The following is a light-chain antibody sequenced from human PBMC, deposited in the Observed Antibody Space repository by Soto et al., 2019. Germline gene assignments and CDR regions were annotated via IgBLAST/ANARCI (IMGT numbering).Light chain of an antibody. Sequence: EIVLTQSPGTLSLSPGERATLSCRASQSVSTSYLAWYQQKPGQAPRLLIYGAFTRATGIPDRFSGSRSGKDFTLTISRLEPEDFAVYYCQQYGGSTPWTFGKGNKVEIK. CDR2: GAF. J-gene: IGKJ1*01. V-gene: IGKV3-20*01. CDR1: QSVSTSY. CDR3: QQYGGSTPWT.